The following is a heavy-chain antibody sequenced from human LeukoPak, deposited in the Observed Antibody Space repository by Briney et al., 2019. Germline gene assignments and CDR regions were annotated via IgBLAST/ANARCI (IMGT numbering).Heavy chain of an antibody. CDR2: VNGDVSGT. D-gene: IGHD1-26*01. CDR1: GFTFSVSW. V-gene: IGHV3-74*01. J-gene: IGHJ4*02. Sequence: GGSLRLSCAASGFTFSVSWMHWVRQAPGKGLVWVSRVNGDVSGTVYADSVKGRFTISRDNAKNTVYLQMNSLRADDTAVYDCARERLGGSLDYWGQGTLVTVSS. CDR3: ARERLGGSLDY.